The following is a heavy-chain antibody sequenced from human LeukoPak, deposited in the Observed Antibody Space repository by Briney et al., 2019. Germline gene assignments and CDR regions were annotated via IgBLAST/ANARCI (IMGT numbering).Heavy chain of an antibody. CDR2: VSYDGGSK. J-gene: IGHJ4*02. D-gene: IGHD6-13*01. V-gene: IGHV3-30-3*01. Sequence: GGSLRLSCAASGFAFSSYAMHWVRQGPGKGLEWVALVSYDGGSKYYADSVKGRITVSRDNSKNTLHLQMNSLRTEDTAVYYCARVKGGIAAAGNYFDYWGQGTLVTVSS. CDR1: GFAFSSYA. CDR3: ARVKGGIAAAGNYFDY.